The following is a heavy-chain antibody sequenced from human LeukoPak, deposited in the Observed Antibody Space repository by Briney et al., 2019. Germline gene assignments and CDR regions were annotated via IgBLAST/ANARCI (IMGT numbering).Heavy chain of an antibody. CDR1: GFTFSSYA. Sequence: GGSLRLSCAASGFTFSSYAMNWVRQAPGKGLEWVSTISGSGDSTYYADSVKGRFTISRDNSKNTLYLQMNSLRAEDTAVYYCARDQAWFESRGQGTLVTVSS. V-gene: IGHV3-23*01. CDR3: ARDQAWFES. J-gene: IGHJ5*01. CDR2: ISGSGDST.